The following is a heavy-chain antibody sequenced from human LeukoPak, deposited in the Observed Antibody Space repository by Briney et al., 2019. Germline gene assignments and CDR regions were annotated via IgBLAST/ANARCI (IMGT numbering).Heavy chain of an antibody. D-gene: IGHD3-16*01. V-gene: IGHV3-30*18. CDR2: ITYDGSSE. CDR1: GFTFSNYG. CDR3: AKRGDGGHKSLEY. J-gene: IGHJ4*02. Sequence: GGSLRLSCAASGFTFSNYGMHWVRQAPGKGLEWVATITYDGSSEYYADSVKDRFTVSRDNSKNTLYLQMSSLKTEDTAVYYCAKRGDGGHKSLEYWGQGTLVIVSS.